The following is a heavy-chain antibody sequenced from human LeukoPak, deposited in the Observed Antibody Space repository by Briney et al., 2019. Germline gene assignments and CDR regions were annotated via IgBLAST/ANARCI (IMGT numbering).Heavy chain of an antibody. D-gene: IGHD3-22*01. J-gene: IGHJ3*02. V-gene: IGHV1-2*02. Sequence: ASVKVSCKASGYTFTGYYMHWVRQAPGQGLEWMGWINPNSGGTNYAQKFQGRVTMTRDTSISTAYMELSRLRSDDTAVYYCARDYYDSSGYYYADAFDIWGQGTMVTVSS. CDR2: INPNSGGT. CDR3: ARDYYDSSGYYYADAFDI. CDR1: GYTFTGYY.